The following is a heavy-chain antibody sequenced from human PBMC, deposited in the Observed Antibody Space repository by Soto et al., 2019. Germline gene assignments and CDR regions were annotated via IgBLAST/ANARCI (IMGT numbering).Heavy chain of an antibody. Sequence: SETLSLTCTVSGGSISSSSYYWGWIRQPPGKGLEWIGSIYYSGSTYYNPSLKSRVTISVDTSKNQFSLKLSSVTAADTAVYYCARQGDTATVTRNNWFDPWGQGTLVTVSS. D-gene: IGHD5-18*01. CDR2: IYYSGST. V-gene: IGHV4-39*01. CDR1: GGSISSSSYY. J-gene: IGHJ5*02. CDR3: ARQGDTATVTRNNWFDP.